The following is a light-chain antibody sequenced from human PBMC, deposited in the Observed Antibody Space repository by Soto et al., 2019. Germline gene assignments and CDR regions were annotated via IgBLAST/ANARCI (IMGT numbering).Light chain of an antibody. V-gene: IGKV3-11*01. J-gene: IGKJ4*01. CDR3: HQRSNWPST. CDR2: DAS. CDR1: QSVSSY. Sequence: EIVLTQSRATLSLSPGERATLSCRASQSVSSYLGWYQQKPGQAPRLLIYDASNRATGIPARFSGSGSGTDVTLTITSLEPEDFAIYYCHQRSNWPSTFGGGTKVEIK.